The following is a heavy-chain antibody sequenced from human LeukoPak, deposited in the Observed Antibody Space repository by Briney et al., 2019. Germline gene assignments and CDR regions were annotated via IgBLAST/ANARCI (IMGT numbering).Heavy chain of an antibody. CDR3: AKDGTSGSYANHDAFDI. CDR2: ISGSGGST. J-gene: IGHJ3*02. D-gene: IGHD1-26*01. CDR1: GFTFSSYS. V-gene: IGHV3-23*01. Sequence: GGSLRLSCAASGFTFSSYSMNWVRQAPGKGLEWVSAISGSGGSTYYADSVKGRFTISRDNSKNTLYLQMNSLRAEDTAVYYCAKDGTSGSYANHDAFDIWGQGTMVTVSS.